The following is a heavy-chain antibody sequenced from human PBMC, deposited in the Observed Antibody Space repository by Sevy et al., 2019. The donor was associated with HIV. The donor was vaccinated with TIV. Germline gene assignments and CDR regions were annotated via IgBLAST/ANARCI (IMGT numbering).Heavy chain of an antibody. CDR3: ARGGRYCSSTSCYRYYYYGMDV. D-gene: IGHD2-2*01. CDR2: INHSGST. Sequence: SETLSLTCAVYGGSFSGYYWSWIRQPPGKGLEWIGEINHSGSTNYNPSLKSRFTISVDTSKNQFSLKLSSVTAADTAVYYCARGGRYCSSTSCYRYYYYGMDVWGQGTTVTVSS. CDR1: GGSFSGYY. J-gene: IGHJ6*02. V-gene: IGHV4-34*01.